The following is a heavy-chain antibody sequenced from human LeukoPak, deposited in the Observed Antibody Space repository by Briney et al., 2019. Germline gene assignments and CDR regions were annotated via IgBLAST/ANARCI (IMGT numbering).Heavy chain of an antibody. CDR2: IYYGGST. D-gene: IGHD3-22*01. Sequence: PSETLSLARTVSGGSISRYYWSWVRQPPGKGMEWIGYIYYGGSTNYHPSLKSRVTISVDTSKNQFSPKLSSVTAADTAVYYCARGPHSSGYYSYDYWGQATLVTVSS. V-gene: IGHV4-59*01. J-gene: IGHJ4*02. CDR3: ARGPHSSGYYSYDY. CDR1: GGSISRYY.